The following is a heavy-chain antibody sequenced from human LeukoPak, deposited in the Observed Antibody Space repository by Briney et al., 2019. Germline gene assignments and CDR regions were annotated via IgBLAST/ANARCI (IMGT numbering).Heavy chain of an antibody. D-gene: IGHD3-10*01. CDR1: GGSISSGGYS. CDR2: IYHSGGT. CDR3: ARDAGGSGSYYNVEAFDI. Sequence: PSETLSLTCAVSGGSISSGGYSWSWIRQPPGKGLEWIGYIYHSGGTSYKSSLKSRVTISVDRSKNQFSLKLSSVTAADTAVYYCARDAGGSGSYYNVEAFDIWGQGTMVTVSS. V-gene: IGHV4-30-2*01. J-gene: IGHJ3*02.